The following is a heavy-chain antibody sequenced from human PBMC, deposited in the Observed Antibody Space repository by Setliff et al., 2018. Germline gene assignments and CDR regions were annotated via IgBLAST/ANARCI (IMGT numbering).Heavy chain of an antibody. J-gene: IGHJ4*02. CDR2: ISAYNGYI. CDR1: GYACGSSG. Sequence: ASVKVSCKASGYACGSSGISWVRQAPGQGLEWMGWISAYNGYIVYAEKFQGRVTMTTDTSTTTVYMEVASLRSDDTAVYYCVRGPGPSVVVAMPFDRWGQGTLVTVSS. D-gene: IGHD5-12*01. V-gene: IGHV1-18*01. CDR3: VRGPGPSVVVAMPFDR.